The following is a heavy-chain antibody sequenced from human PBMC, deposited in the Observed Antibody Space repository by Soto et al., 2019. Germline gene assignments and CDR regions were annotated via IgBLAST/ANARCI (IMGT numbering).Heavy chain of an antibody. CDR2: IKTDGSST. CDR1: GFTFSAYW. D-gene: IGHD3-10*01. J-gene: IGHJ4*02. Sequence: EVQLVESGGGLVQPGGSLRLSCAASGFTFSAYWIHWVRQAPEKGLEWVSRIKTDGSSTDYADSVKGRFTISRDNAKNILYLQMDSLRVEDTAVYYCAKREGNTVGLFHWGQGTLVTVSS. CDR3: AKREGNTVGLFH. V-gene: IGHV3-74*01.